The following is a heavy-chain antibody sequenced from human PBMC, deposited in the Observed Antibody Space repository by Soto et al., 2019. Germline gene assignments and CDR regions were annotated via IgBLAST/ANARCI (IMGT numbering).Heavy chain of an antibody. D-gene: IGHD3-10*01. Sequence: QLQLQESGPGLVKPSETLSLTCTVSGGSISSSSYYWGWIRQPPGKGLEWIGSIYYSGSTYYNPSLKSRVTISVDTSKNQFSLKLSSGTAADTAVYYCARTVLLWFGLNPGGYYMDVWGKGTTVTVSS. CDR1: GGSISSSSYY. J-gene: IGHJ6*03. V-gene: IGHV4-39*01. CDR2: IYYSGST. CDR3: ARTVLLWFGLNPGGYYMDV.